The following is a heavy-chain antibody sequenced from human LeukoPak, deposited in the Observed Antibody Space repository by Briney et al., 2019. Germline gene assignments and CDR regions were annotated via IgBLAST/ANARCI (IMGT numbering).Heavy chain of an antibody. CDR1: GFTFSHYR. D-gene: IGHD3-22*01. J-gene: IGHJ4*02. V-gene: IGHV3-21*01. CDR3: ARMGKITTRPREPFDY. CDR2: ISSSSSDI. Sequence: GGSLRLSCAASGFTFSHYRMNWVRQAPGKGLEWVSSISSSSSDIYYADSVRGRFTISRDNAKNSLYLQMNSLRADDTAVYYCARMGKITTRPREPFDYWGQGTLVTVSS.